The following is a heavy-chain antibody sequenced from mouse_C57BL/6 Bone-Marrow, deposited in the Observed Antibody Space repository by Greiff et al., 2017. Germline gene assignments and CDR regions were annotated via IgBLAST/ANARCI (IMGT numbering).Heavy chain of an antibody. V-gene: IGHV5-6*01. D-gene: IGHD4-1*01. Sequence: EVQLVESGGDLVKPGGSLKLSCAASGFTFSSYGMSWVRQTPDKRLEWVATISSGGSYTYYPDSVKGRFTISKANAKNTLYLQMSSLKSEDTAMYYCAREGTGKAYWGQGTLVTVSA. J-gene: IGHJ3*01. CDR1: GFTFSSYG. CDR3: AREGTGKAY. CDR2: ISSGGSYT.